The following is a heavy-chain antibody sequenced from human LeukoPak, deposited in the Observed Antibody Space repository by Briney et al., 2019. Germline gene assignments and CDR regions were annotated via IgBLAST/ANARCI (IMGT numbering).Heavy chain of an antibody. CDR2: VRSNGDTT. J-gene: IGHJ4*02. V-gene: IGHV3-23*01. CDR3: AKGQELDDGVFES. D-gene: IGHD1-1*01. CDR1: GFTLGSIA. Sequence: GGSLRLSCAASGFTLGSIAMACVRQAPGKGLEWGSTVRSNGDTTYNADSVKGRFTISRDNSKNTVYLEMKSLRVEDTAIYYCAKGQELDDGVFESWGQGTLVTVSS.